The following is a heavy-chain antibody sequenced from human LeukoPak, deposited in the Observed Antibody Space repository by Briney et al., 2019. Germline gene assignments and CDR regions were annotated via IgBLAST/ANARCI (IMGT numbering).Heavy chain of an antibody. CDR1: GGSISSHY. D-gene: IGHD5-24*01. CDR3: AREIQMATQFDY. Sequence: TSETLSLTCTVSGGSISSHYWSWIPQPAGMGLEWIGRISTTGSTNYNPSLMSRVTMSIDTSKNQFSLKLNSASAADTAVYFCAREIQMATQFDYWGQGTLVTVSS. J-gene: IGHJ4*02. V-gene: IGHV4-4*07. CDR2: ISTTGST.